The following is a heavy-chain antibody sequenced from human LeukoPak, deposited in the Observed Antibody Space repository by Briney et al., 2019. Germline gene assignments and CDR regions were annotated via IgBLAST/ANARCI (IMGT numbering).Heavy chain of an antibody. Sequence: GGSLRLSCTGFGFTFRDYAVSWVRQAPGKGLECIGFIRSKVYGGTTEYAASVKGRFTISRDDSKSTAYLQMNSLKTEDTAVYYCIRDPYYFDSSGYYHHAFDIWGQGTMVAVSS. CDR1: GFTFRDYA. CDR3: IRDPYYFDSSGYYHHAFDI. V-gene: IGHV3-49*04. J-gene: IGHJ3*02. CDR2: IRSKVYGGTT. D-gene: IGHD3-22*01.